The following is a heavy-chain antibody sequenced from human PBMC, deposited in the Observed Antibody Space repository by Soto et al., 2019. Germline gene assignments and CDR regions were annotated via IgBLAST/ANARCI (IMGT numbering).Heavy chain of an antibody. CDR2: IWYDGSNK. J-gene: IGHJ4*02. Sequence: PGGSLRLSCAASGFTFSSYGMHWVRQAPGKGLEWVAVIWYDGSNKYYADSVKGRFTISRDNSKNTLYLQMNSLRAEDTAVYYCAREDAPSYYDSSGYYFYDYWGQGTLVTVSS. D-gene: IGHD3-22*01. CDR1: GFTFSSYG. CDR3: AREDAPSYYDSSGYYFYDY. V-gene: IGHV3-33*01.